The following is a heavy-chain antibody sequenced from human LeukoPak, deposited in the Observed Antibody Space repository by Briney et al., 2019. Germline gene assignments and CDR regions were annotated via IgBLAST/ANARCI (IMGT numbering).Heavy chain of an antibody. CDR3: AKQSVDGRYTFDX. J-gene: IGHJ4*02. CDR2: IYPGDSDT. CDR1: GYSFTSYW. D-gene: IGHD3-16*02. V-gene: IGHV5-51*01. Sequence: GESLQISCQGSGYSFTSYWIGWVRQMPGKGLEWMGIIYPGDSDTRYSPSFQGQVTISADKSISTAYLQWSSLKASDTAIYYCAKQSVDGRYTFDXWGQGTLVTVSS.